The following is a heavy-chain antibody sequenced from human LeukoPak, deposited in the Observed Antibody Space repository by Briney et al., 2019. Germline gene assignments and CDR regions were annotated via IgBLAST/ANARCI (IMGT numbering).Heavy chain of an antibody. J-gene: IGHJ4*02. CDR2: IIPILGIA. Sequence: ASVKVSCKASGGTFSSYAISWVRQAPGQGLEWMGRIIPILGIANYAQKFQGRVTITADKSTSTAYMELSSLRSEDTAVYYCARESDIVATIKYYFDYWGQGTLVTVSS. V-gene: IGHV1-69*04. CDR1: GGTFSSYA. CDR3: ARESDIVATIKYYFDY. D-gene: IGHD5-12*01.